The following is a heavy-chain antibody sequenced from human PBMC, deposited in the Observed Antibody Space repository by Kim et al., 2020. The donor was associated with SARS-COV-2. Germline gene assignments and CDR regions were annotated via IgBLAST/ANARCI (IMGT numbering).Heavy chain of an antibody. CDR1: GFTFSSYA. CDR3: AILSAVGATDGFDY. Sequence: GGSLRLSCAASGFTFSSYAMSWVRQAPGKGLEWVSGISGSGGSTYYADSVKGRFTISRDKSKNTLYLQMNSLRAEDTAVYYCAILSAVGATDGFDYWGQGTLITVSS. D-gene: IGHD1-26*01. J-gene: IGHJ4*02. CDR2: ISGSGGST. V-gene: IGHV3-23*01.